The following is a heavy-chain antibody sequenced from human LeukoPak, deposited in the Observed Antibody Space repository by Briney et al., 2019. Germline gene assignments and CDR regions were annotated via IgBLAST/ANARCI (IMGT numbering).Heavy chain of an antibody. CDR3: ARDAPGYSGSYDF. V-gene: IGHV3-53*04. J-gene: IGHJ4*02. Sequence: GGSLRLSCAASGFTVSSNYMSWVRQAPGKGLEWVSVIYSGGSTYYADSVKGRFTISRHNSKDTLYLQMNSLRAEDTAVYYCARDAPGYSGSYDFGGQGTLVTVSS. CDR2: IYSGGST. D-gene: IGHD1-26*01. CDR1: GFTVSSNY.